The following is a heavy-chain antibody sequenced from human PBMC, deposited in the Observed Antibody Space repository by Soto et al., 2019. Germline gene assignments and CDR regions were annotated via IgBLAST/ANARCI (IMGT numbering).Heavy chain of an antibody. D-gene: IGHD3-3*01. CDR2: IIPIFGTA. V-gene: IGHV1-69*05. J-gene: IGHJ2*01. Sequence: QVQLVQSGAEVKKPGSSVKVSCKASGDTFTTYAITWVRQAPGQGLEWMGGIIPIFGTANYAQKFQGRVTXTXDXXTGTAYMELSSLRSEDTAVYYCARASPDGFQYFDLWGRGTLVTVSS. CDR3: ARASPDGFQYFDL. CDR1: GDTFTTYA.